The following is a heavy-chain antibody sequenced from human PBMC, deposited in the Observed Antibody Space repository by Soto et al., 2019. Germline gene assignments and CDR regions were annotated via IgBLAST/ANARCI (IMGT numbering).Heavy chain of an antibody. V-gene: IGHV4-39*01. CDR3: ASPKIAYYNGFDP. CDR1: GVSISSSSYY. CDR2: IYYSGST. D-gene: IGHD2-21*01. Sequence: QLQLQESGPGLVKPSETLSLTCTVSGVSISSSSYYWGWIRQPPGKGLERIGSIYYSGSTYYNPSLMIRVKITVNPSLNQFTLKLGNLTTADRAVNYSASPKIAYYNGFDPWGQGPLVTVSS. J-gene: IGHJ5*02.